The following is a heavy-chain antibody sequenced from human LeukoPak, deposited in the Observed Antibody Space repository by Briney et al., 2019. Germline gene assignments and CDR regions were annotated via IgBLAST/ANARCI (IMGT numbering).Heavy chain of an antibody. D-gene: IGHD6-6*01. J-gene: IGHJ4*02. CDR1: GYTFTDYY. CDR3: ARDSSYSSSLYYFEY. Sequence: ASVKVSCTASGYTFTDYYMHWVRQAPGQGLEWMGWINPHSGGTNYAQKFQGRVTMTRDTSISTVHMEVSRLRSDDTAVYYCARDSSYSSSLYYFEYWGQGTLVTVSS. V-gene: IGHV1-2*02. CDR2: INPHSGGT.